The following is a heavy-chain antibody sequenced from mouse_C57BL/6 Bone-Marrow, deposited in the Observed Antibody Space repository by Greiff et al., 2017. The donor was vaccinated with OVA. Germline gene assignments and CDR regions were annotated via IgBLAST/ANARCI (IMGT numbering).Heavy chain of an antibody. CDR3: ARNSDYGSSHGYFDV. D-gene: IGHD1-1*01. J-gene: IGHJ1*03. V-gene: IGHV2-9-1*01. Sequence: VKLMESGPGLVAPSQSLSITCTVSGFSLTSYAISWVRQPPGKGLEWLGVIWTGGGTNYNSALKSRLSISKDNSKSQVFLKMNSLQTDDTARYYCARNSDYGSSHGYFDVWGTGTTVTVSS. CDR1: GFSLTSYA. CDR2: IWTGGGT.